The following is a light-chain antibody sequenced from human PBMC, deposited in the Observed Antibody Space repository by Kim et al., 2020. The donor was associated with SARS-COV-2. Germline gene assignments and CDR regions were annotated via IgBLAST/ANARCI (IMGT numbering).Light chain of an antibody. CDR1: SSDVGAYNH. CDR3: NSYTSSSAWV. Sequence: QSALTQPASVSGSPGQSIIISCTGTSSDVGAYNHVSWFQQHPGRAPKLVIYNVSRRPSGVSNRFSGSNSGNTASLTISGLQAEDEADYYCNSYTSSSAWVFGGGTKVTVL. CDR2: NVS. V-gene: IGLV2-14*03. J-gene: IGLJ3*02.